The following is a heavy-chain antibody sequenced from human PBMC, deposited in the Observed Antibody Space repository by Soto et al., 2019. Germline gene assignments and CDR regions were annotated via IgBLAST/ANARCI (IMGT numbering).Heavy chain of an antibody. D-gene: IGHD2-15*01. Sequence: QVQLVQSGAEVKKPGSSVKVSCKSSGGTFGSYAISWVRQAPGQGLEWMGGVIPIFGTPHYAQKFHGRVTSPADIPTSTAYLELSSLKSADTAVYYCAKIRWTISLQEEDAIWGQGTLVTVSS. V-gene: IGHV1-69*06. J-gene: IGHJ4*02. CDR2: VIPIFGTP. CDR1: GGTFGSYA. CDR3: AKIRWTISLQEEDAI.